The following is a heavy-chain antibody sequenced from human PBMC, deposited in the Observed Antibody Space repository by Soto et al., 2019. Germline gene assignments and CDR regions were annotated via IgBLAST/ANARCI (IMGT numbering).Heavy chain of an antibody. J-gene: IGHJ2*01. CDR3: AKDRKVWYFDL. CDR2: ISYDGSNK. Sequence: QVQLVESGGGVVQPGRSLRLSCAASGFTFSSYGIHWVRQAPGKGLEWVAVISYDGSNKYYADSVKGRFTISRDNSKNTLYLQMNSLRAEDTAVYYCAKDRKVWYFDLWGRGTLVTVSS. CDR1: GFTFSSYG. V-gene: IGHV3-30*18.